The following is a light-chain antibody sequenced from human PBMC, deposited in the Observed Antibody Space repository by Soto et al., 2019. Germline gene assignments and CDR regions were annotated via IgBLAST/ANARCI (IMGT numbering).Light chain of an antibody. J-gene: IGKJ2*01. CDR2: EAS. V-gene: IGKV1-33*01. CDR1: QDISNY. CDR3: QQYDNLPPYT. Sequence: DIQMTQSPSSLSASVGDRVTITCQASQDISNYLNWYQQKPGKAPKLVIYEASNLETGVPSRFSASGSGTDFTLTISSLQPEDIATYYCQQYDNLPPYTFGQGTKLEIK.